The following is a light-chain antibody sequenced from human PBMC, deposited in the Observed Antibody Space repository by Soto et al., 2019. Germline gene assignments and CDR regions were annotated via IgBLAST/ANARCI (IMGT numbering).Light chain of an antibody. V-gene: IGLV1-40*01. Sequence: QSVLTQPPSVSGAPGQRVTISCTGSSSNIGAGYDVHWYQQLPGTAPKLLIYGNNNRPSGVPDRFSGSKSGTSASLAITGLQAEDVADYYCQSYDSSLNGVLFGGGTKVTVL. CDR2: GNN. J-gene: IGLJ2*01. CDR1: SSNIGAGYD. CDR3: QSYDSSLNGVL.